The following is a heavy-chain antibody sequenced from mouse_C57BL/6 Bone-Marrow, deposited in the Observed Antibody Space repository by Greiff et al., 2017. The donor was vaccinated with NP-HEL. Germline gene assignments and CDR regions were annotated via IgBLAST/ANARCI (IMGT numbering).Heavy chain of an antibody. J-gene: IGHJ3*01. CDR2: INPYNGGT. D-gene: IGHD3-2*02. CDR3: ARGLRLPLAY. Sequence: EVKLQESGPVLVKPGASVKMSCKASGYTFTDYYMNWVKQSHGKSLEWIGVINPYNGGTSYNQKFKGKATLTVDKSSSTAYMELNSLTSEDSAVYYCARGLRLPLAYWGQGTLVTVSA. V-gene: IGHV1-19*01. CDR1: GYTFTDYY.